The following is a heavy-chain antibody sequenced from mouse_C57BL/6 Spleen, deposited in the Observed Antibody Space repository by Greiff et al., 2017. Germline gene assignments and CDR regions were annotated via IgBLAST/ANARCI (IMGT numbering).Heavy chain of an antibody. Sequence: EVQLVESGGGLVQSGGSLSLSCAASGFTFTDYYMSWVRQPPGKALEWLGFIRNKANGYTTEYSASVKGRFTISRDNSQSILYLQMNALRAEDSATYYCARYRTPLAMDYWGQGTSVTVSS. CDR3: ARYRTPLAMDY. CDR1: GFTFTDYY. J-gene: IGHJ4*01. V-gene: IGHV7-3*01. CDR2: IRNKANGYTT.